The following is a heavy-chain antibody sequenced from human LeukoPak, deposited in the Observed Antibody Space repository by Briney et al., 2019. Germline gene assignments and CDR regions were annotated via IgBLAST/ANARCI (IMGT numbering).Heavy chain of an antibody. Sequence: ASVKVSCKASGYTFIDYYIHWVRQAPGQGLEWMAWINPNSGGANYAQKFQGRVTLTRDTSISTAYMEMNSLRSDDTAVYYCARPRNNWNYDFWGQGTLVTVSS. V-gene: IGHV1-2*02. CDR3: ARPRNNWNYDF. CDR2: INPNSGGA. D-gene: IGHD1-7*01. CDR1: GYTFIDYY. J-gene: IGHJ4*02.